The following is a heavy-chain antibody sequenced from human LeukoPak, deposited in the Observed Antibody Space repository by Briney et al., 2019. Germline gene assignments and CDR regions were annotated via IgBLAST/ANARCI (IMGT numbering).Heavy chain of an antibody. V-gene: IGHV4-4*07. D-gene: IGHD1-26*01. CDR2: INTSGNT. CDR3: ARYRQDNSGQLDY. J-gene: IGHJ4*02. CDR1: GGSISSFY. Sequence: SETLSLTCTVSGGSISSFYWNWIRQPAGKRLEWIGRINTSGNTDYNPSLKSRISMSIDTSKNQFSLRFNSVTAADTAVYYCARYRQDNSGQLDYWGQGVLVTVSS.